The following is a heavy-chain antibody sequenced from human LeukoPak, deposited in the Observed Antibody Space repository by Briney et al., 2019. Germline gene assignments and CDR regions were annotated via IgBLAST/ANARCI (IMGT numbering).Heavy chain of an antibody. CDR3: ARRGIWDLQIGNWFDP. CDR2: IYSSGNS. CDR1: RDSITINIYW. J-gene: IGHJ5*02. Sequence: SGTLSLTCMISRDSITINIYWWGWIRQSPGKGLEWIGSIYSSGNSYYNPSLKPRATISPDTSKNQYSLRLTSVTAADTAIYYCARRGIWDLQIGNWFDPWGQGILVIVSS. V-gene: IGHV4-39*01. D-gene: IGHD3-16*01.